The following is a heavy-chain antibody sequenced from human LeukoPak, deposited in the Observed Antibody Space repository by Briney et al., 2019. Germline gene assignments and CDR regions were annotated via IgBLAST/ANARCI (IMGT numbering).Heavy chain of an antibody. D-gene: IGHD3-10*01. Sequence: ASVKVSCKASGGTFSSYAISWVRQAPGQGLEWMGRIIPIFGTANYAQKFQGRVTMTRNTSISTAYMELSSLRSEDTAVYYCARGKFVMVRGVIAWFDPWGQGTLVTVSS. CDR1: GGTFSSYA. CDR3: ARGKFVMVRGVIAWFDP. J-gene: IGHJ5*02. V-gene: IGHV1-69*05. CDR2: IIPIFGTA.